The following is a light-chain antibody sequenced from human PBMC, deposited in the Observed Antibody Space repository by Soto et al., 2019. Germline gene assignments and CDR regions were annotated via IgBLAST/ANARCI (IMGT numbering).Light chain of an antibody. V-gene: IGKV3-20*01. Sequence: EIVMTQSPATLSVSPGGRATLSCRASQSVNFNLAWYQQKPGQSPRLLIYAASSRATGIPDMFSGSGSGTDFTLTISRLEPEDFAVYYCQHYGSSPETFGQGTKVDIK. CDR1: QSVNFN. CDR2: AAS. J-gene: IGKJ1*01. CDR3: QHYGSSPET.